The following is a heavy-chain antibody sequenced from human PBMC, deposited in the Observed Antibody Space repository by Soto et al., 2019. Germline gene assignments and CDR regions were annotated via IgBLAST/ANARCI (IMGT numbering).Heavy chain of an antibody. Sequence: SETLSLTCAVYGGSFSGYYWSWIRQPPGKGLEWIGEINHSGSTNYNLSLKSRVTISVDTSKNQFSLKLSSVTAADTAVYYCARRGIRGVIIKKNWFDPWGQGTLVTVSS. CDR1: GGSFSGYY. D-gene: IGHD3-10*01. CDR3: ARRGIRGVIIKKNWFDP. J-gene: IGHJ5*02. CDR2: INHSGST. V-gene: IGHV4-34*01.